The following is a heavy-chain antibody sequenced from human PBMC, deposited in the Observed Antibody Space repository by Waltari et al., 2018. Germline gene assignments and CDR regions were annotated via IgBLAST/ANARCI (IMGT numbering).Heavy chain of an antibody. CDR2: INPNSGGT. D-gene: IGHD2-2*02. Sequence: QVQLVQSGAEVKKPGASVKVSCKASGYTFTGYHMHWVRQAPGQGLEWMGWINPNSGGTNYAQKFQGRVTMTRDTSISTAYMELSRLRSDDTAVYYCASRGGYCSSTSCYTFDYWGQGTLVTVSS. J-gene: IGHJ4*02. V-gene: IGHV1-2*02. CDR3: ASRGGYCSSTSCYTFDY. CDR1: GYTFTGYH.